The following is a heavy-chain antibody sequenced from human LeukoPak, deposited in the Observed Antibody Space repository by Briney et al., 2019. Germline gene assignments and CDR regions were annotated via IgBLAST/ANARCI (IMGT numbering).Heavy chain of an antibody. CDR3: ARGSNYYGAPTQKDYYYDMDV. CDR2: IIPIFGTA. Sequence: SVKVSCKASGGTLNRYAISWVRQAPGQGLEWMGGIIPIFGTANYAQKFQGRVTITADKSTRTAYMELSSLRSEDTAVYYCARGSNYYGAPTQKDYYYDMDVWGKGTTVTVSS. J-gene: IGHJ6*03. V-gene: IGHV1-69*06. D-gene: IGHD3-10*01. CDR1: GGTLNRYA.